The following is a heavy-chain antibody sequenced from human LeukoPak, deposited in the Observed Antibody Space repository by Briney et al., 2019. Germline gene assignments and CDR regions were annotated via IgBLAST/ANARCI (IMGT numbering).Heavy chain of an antibody. V-gene: IGHV1-18*01. J-gene: IGHJ5*02. CDR1: GYAFTSYG. D-gene: IGHD6-13*01. Sequence: ASVKVSCMASGYAFTSYGISWVRQAPGQGLEWMGWISAYNGNTNYAQKLQGRVTMTTDTSTSTAYMELRSLRSDDTAVYYCARDRYSSSWVWFDPWGQGTLVTVSS. CDR3: ARDRYSSSWVWFDP. CDR2: ISAYNGNT.